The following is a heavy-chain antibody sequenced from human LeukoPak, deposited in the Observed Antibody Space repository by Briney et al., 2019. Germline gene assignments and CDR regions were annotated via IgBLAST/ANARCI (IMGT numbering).Heavy chain of an antibody. J-gene: IGHJ2*01. CDR2: INHSGST. CDR3: ARTFSTVYWYFDL. V-gene: IGHV4-34*01. Sequence: SGTLSLTCAVYGGSFSGSYWSWIRQPPGKGLEWIGEINHSGSTNYNPSLKSRVTISVDTSKNQFSLKLSSVTAADTAVYYCARTFSTVYWYFDLWGRGTLVTVSS. D-gene: IGHD2/OR15-2a*01. CDR1: GGSFSGSY.